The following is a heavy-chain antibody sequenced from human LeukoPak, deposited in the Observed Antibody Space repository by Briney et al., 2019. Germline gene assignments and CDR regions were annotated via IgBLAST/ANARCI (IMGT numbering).Heavy chain of an antibody. D-gene: IGHD1-26*01. J-gene: IGHJ4*02. CDR3: ARGNSGSYYPFDY. CDR1: GGSISSYY. CDR2: IYYSGST. Sequence: SETLSLTCTVSGGSISSYYWSWIRQPPGKGLEWIGYIYYSGSTNYNPSLKSRVTISVDMSKNQFSLKLSSVTAADTAVYYCARGNSGSYYPFDYWGQGTLVTVSS. V-gene: IGHV4-59*01.